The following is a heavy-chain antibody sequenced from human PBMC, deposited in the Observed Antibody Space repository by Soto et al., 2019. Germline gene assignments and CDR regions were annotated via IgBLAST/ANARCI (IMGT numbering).Heavy chain of an antibody. D-gene: IGHD6-19*01. CDR3: AKTANGWFSAFDI. V-gene: IGHV3-23*01. CDR2: ISGSGGTT. CDR1: GFTFSSYA. J-gene: IGHJ3*02. Sequence: EVQLLESGGGLVQPGGSLRLSGAASGFTFSSYAMSWVRQAPGKRLEWVSAISGSGGTTYYADSVRGRFTFSRDNSKNTLYLQMNSLRAEDTAVYYCAKTANGWFSAFDIWGQGTMVTVSS.